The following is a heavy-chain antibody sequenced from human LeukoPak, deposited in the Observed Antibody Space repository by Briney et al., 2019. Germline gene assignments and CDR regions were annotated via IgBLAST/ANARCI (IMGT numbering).Heavy chain of an antibody. J-gene: IGHJ4*02. CDR1: GFTFSSYG. D-gene: IGHD2-2*01. V-gene: IGHV3-30*02. CDR2: IRYDGSNK. CDR3: AKMLLTPAAYFDY. Sequence: GGSLRLSCAASGFTFSSYGMHWVRQAPGKGLEWVAFIRYDGSNKYYADSVKGRFTISRDNSKNTLYLRMNSLRAEDTAVYYCAKMLLTPAAYFDYWGQGTLVTVSS.